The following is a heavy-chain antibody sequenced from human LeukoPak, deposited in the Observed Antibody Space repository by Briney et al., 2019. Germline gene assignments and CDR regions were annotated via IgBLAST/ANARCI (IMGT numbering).Heavy chain of an antibody. CDR1: GGTFSSYA. J-gene: IGHJ4*02. CDR2: IIPILGIA. Sequence: SVKVSCKASGGTFSSYAISWVRQAPGQGLEWMGRIIPILGIANYAQKFQGRVTITADKSTSTAYMELSSLRSEDTAVYYCARHPPVYYYDSSGYSSLYFDYWGQGALVTVSS. V-gene: IGHV1-69*04. CDR3: ARHPPVYYYDSSGYSSLYFDY. D-gene: IGHD3-22*01.